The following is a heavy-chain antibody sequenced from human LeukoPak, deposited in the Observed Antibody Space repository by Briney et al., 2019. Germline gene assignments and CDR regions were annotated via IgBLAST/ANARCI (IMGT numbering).Heavy chain of an antibody. CDR3: ASGLIAAAAPRDY. CDR2: TYNGGDT. CDR1: GFTVSSSY. Sequence: GGSLRLSCAASGFTVSSSYMSWVRQAPGKGLEWVSVTYNGGDTYFADSVKGRFTISRDNSKNTLYLQMNSLRAEDTAVYYCASGLIAAAAPRDYWGQGTLVTVSS. D-gene: IGHD6-13*01. V-gene: IGHV3-53*01. J-gene: IGHJ4*02.